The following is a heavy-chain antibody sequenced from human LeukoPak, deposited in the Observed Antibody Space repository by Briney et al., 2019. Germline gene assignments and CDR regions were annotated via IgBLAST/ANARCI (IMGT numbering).Heavy chain of an antibody. Sequence: SETLSLTCAVYGGSFSGYYWSWIRQPPGKGLEWIGEINHSGSTNYNTSLKSRVTISVDTSKNQFSLKLSSVTAADTAVYYCARGRRYCSSTSCTYAFDIWGQGTMVTVSS. CDR1: GGSFSGYY. J-gene: IGHJ3*02. CDR2: INHSGST. D-gene: IGHD2-2*01. V-gene: IGHV4-34*01. CDR3: ARGRRYCSSTSCTYAFDI.